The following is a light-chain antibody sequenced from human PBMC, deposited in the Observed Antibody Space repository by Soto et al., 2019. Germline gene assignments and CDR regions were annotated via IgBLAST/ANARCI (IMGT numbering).Light chain of an antibody. CDR3: ASWESSRIGGV. J-gene: IGLJ2*01. CDR2: EDN. V-gene: IGLV1-51*02. CDR1: SPYIGINT. Sequence: QSVLTQPPSVSAAPGQKVTISCSGSSPYIGINTVSWYQQLPGIAPKLLIYEDNKRPSGIPDRFSGSKSGTSATLGITGLQTGDEAEYYCASWESSRIGGVCGGGTKVTVL.